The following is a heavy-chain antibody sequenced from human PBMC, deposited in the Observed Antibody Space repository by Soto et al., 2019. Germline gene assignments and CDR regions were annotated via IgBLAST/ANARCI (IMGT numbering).Heavy chain of an antibody. CDR2: INSDGSST. J-gene: IGHJ4*02. D-gene: IGHD2-15*01. CDR1: GFTFSSYW. Sequence: EVQLVESGGGLVQPGGSLRLSCAASGFTFSSYWMHWVRQAPGKGLVWVSRINSDGSSTSYADSVKGRFTISRDNAKNTLYLQMNSRRAEETAVYYCVTTSLVVAAATREDYWGQGTLGTVSS. V-gene: IGHV3-74*01. CDR3: VTTSLVVAAATREDY.